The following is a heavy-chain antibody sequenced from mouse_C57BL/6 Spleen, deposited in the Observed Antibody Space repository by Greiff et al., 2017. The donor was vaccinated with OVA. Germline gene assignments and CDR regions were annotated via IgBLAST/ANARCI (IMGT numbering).Heavy chain of an antibody. D-gene: IGHD2-2*01. CDR1: GYAFSSSW. CDR3: ARGGGYPHYAMDY. V-gene: IGHV1-82*01. CDR2: IYPGDGDT. J-gene: IGHJ4*01. Sequence: VQLQQSGPELVKPGASVKISCKASGYAFSSSWMNWVKQRPGKGLEWIGRIYPGDGDTNYNGKFKGKATLTADKSSSTAYMQLSSLTSEDSAVYFCARGGGYPHYAMDYWGQGTSVTVSS.